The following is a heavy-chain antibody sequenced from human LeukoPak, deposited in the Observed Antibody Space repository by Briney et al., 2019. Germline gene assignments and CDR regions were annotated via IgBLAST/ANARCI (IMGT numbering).Heavy chain of an antibody. CDR3: ARVGYSYGYGPGSWFDP. D-gene: IGHD5-18*01. CDR2: INPSGGST. J-gene: IGHJ5*02. V-gene: IGHV1-46*01. CDR1: GYTFTSYY. Sequence: ASVTVSCKASGYTFTSYYMHWVRQAPGQGLEWMGIINPSGGSTSYAQKFQGRVTMTRDTSTSTVYMELSSLRSEDTAVYYCARVGYSYGYGPGSWFDPWGQGTLVTVSS.